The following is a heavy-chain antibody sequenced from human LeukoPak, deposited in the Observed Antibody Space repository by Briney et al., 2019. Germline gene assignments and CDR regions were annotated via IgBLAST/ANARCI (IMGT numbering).Heavy chain of an antibody. Sequence: GGSLRLSCAASGFTVSSNYMSWVRQAPGKGLEWVSVIYSGGSTYYADSVKGRFTISRDNAKNSLYLQMNSLRAEDTAVYYCARVSVQLMFYFDYWGQGTLVTVSS. CDR3: ARVSVQLMFYFDY. CDR1: GFTVSSNY. V-gene: IGHV3-53*01. D-gene: IGHD5-18*01. J-gene: IGHJ4*02. CDR2: IYSGGST.